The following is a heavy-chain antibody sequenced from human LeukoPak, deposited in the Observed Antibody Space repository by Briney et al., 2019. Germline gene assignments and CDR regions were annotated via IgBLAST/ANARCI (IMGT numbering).Heavy chain of an antibody. CDR2: IYITGST. J-gene: IGHJ4*02. Sequence: SETLSLTCAVSGGSMSDYYWSWVRQPAGKGLEWIGRIYITGSTTYNPSLQSRVTMSVDTSRNQFSLEMNSVTAADMAMYFCARGNKYGGYSFDYWGQGALVTVSS. CDR1: GGSMSDYY. V-gene: IGHV4-4*07. CDR3: ARGNKYGGYSFDY. D-gene: IGHD5-12*01.